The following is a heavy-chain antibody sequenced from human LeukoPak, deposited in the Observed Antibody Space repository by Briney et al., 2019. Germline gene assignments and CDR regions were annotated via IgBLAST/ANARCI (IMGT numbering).Heavy chain of an antibody. J-gene: IGHJ4*02. D-gene: IGHD3-22*01. CDR1: GYTFTSYY. Sequence: ASVTVSFTASGYTFTSYYMHWVRQAPGQGLEWMGIINPSGGSTSYAQKFQGRVTMTRDTSTSTVYMELSSLRSEDTAVYYCARGRGYYDSSGYYSAFDYWGQGTLVTVSS. CDR3: ARGRGYYDSSGYYSAFDY. CDR2: INPSGGST. V-gene: IGHV1-46*01.